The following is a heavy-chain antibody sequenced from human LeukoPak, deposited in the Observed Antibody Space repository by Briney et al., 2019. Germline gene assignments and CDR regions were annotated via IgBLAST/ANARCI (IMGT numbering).Heavy chain of an antibody. D-gene: IGHD4/OR15-4a*01. V-gene: IGHV4-39*06. Sequence: SETLSLTCTVSGVSISSSSYYWGWIRQPPGKGLEWIGSIYSSGSTYYNPSLKSRVTISVDTSKNQFTLKLSSVTAADAAVYYCAKEGTYTYGASDFDYWGQGTLVTVSS. CDR2: IYSSGST. CDR1: GVSISSSSYY. J-gene: IGHJ4*02. CDR3: AKEGTYTYGASDFDY.